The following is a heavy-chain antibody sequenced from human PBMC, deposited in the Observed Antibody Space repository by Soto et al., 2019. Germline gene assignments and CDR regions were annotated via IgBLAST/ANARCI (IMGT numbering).Heavy chain of an antibody. D-gene: IGHD3-3*01. CDR1: GYTFTSYG. CDR3: ARGGGKVRFLEWNGYYYYYMDV. CDR2: ISAYNGNT. J-gene: IGHJ6*03. V-gene: IGHV1-18*01. Sequence: GASVKVSFKASGYTFTSYGISWVRQAPGQGLEWVGWISAYNGNTNYAQKLQGRVTMTTDTSTSTAYMELRSLRSDDTAVYYCARGGGKVRFLEWNGYYYYYMDVWGKGTTVTVSS.